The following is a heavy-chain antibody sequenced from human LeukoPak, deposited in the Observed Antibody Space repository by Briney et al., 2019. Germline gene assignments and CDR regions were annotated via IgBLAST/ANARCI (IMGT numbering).Heavy chain of an antibody. CDR2: INSDGSST. Sequence: GGSLSLSCAASGFTFSSYWMHWVRQAPGTVLVWVSRINSDGSSTSYADSVKGRFTISRDNAKNTLYLQMNSLRAEDTAVYYCARKRAPPRNWFDPWGQGTLVTVSS. J-gene: IGHJ5*02. CDR1: GFTFSSYW. V-gene: IGHV3-74*01. CDR3: ARKRAPPRNWFDP.